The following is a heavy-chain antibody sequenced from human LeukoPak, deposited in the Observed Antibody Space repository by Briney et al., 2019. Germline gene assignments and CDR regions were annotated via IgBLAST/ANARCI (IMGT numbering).Heavy chain of an antibody. Sequence: GSLRLSCAASGFTFSSYAMSWVRQAPGKGLEWVSAISGSGGSTYYADSVKGRFTISRDNSKNTLYLQMNSLRAEDTAVYYCAKVTNYYGSGSYPYYFDYWAREPWSPSPQ. J-gene: IGHJ4*02. CDR3: AKVTNYYGSGSYPYYFDY. CDR1: GFTFSSYA. D-gene: IGHD3-10*01. CDR2: ISGSGGST. V-gene: IGHV3-23*01.